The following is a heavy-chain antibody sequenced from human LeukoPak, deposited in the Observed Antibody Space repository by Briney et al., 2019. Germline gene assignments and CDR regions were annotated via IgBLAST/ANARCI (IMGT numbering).Heavy chain of an antibody. CDR2: INHSGST. CDR3: ARGKTGTTDFDY. Sequence: KPSETPSLTCAVYGGSFSGYYWSWIRQPPGKGLEWIGEINHSGSTNYNPSLKSRVTMSVDTSKNQFSLKLSSVTAADTAVYYCARGKTGTTDFDYWGQGTLVTVSS. J-gene: IGHJ4*02. CDR1: GGSFSGYY. D-gene: IGHD1-1*01. V-gene: IGHV4-34*01.